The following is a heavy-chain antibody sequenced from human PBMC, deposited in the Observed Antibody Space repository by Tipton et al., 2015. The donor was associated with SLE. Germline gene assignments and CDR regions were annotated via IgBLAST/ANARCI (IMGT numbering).Heavy chain of an antibody. CDR2: ISSSSSYT. V-gene: IGHV3-11*03. Sequence: GSLRLSCAASGFTFRRYAMSWFRQAPGKGLEWVSYISSSSSYTNYADSVKGRFTISRDNAKNSLYLQMNSLRAEDTAAYYCASGNYYYMVVWGKGTTVTVSS. CDR3: ASGNYYYMVV. CDR1: GFTFRRYA. D-gene: IGHD1-26*01. J-gene: IGHJ6*03.